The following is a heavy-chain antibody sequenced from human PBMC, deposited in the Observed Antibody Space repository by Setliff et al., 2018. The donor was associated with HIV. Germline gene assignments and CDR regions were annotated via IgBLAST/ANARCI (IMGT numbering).Heavy chain of an antibody. CDR2: ITHSGST. J-gene: IGHJ6*03. CDR1: GGSFSGYY. CDR3: AKGVAGLQYYYYYMDV. V-gene: IGHV4-34*01. D-gene: IGHD6-19*01. Sequence: PSETLSLTCAVYGGSFSGYYWTWIRQPPGKGLEWIGEITHSGSTNYNPSLETRATISVDTSKNQFSLKLSSVTAADTAVYYCAKGVAGLQYYYYYMDVWGKGTTVTVS.